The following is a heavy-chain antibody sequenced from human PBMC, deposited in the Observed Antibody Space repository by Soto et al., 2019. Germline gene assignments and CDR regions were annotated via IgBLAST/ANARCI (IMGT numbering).Heavy chain of an antibody. V-gene: IGHV3-23*01. J-gene: IGHJ5*02. CDR3: AKVARAVAGIRWFDP. D-gene: IGHD6-19*01. CDR1: GFTFSSYA. Sequence: GSLRLSCAASGFTFSSYAMSWVRQAPGKGLDLVSAISVSVGSTYYADSVKGRFTISRDISKNTLFLQMNSLRAEDTAVYYCAKVARAVAGIRWFDPWGQGTLVTVSS. CDR2: ISVSVGST.